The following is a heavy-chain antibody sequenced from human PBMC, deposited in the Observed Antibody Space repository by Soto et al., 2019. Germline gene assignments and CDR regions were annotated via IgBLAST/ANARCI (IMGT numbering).Heavy chain of an antibody. Sequence: GGSLRLSCAASGCTFNNYGMHWVRQAPGKGLECVAVVSYDGSNKYYADSVKGRFTISRDNSKNTLYLQMESLTIQDTAVYYCAKDTVPGLWGQGTTVTVSS. J-gene: IGHJ6*02. D-gene: IGHD2-8*02. CDR1: GCTFNNYG. V-gene: IGHV3-30*18. CDR2: VSYDGSNK. CDR3: AKDTVPGL.